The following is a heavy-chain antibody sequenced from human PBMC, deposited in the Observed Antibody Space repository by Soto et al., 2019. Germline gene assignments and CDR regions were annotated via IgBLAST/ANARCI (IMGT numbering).Heavy chain of an antibody. D-gene: IGHD6-19*01. CDR2: IYYSGST. V-gene: IGHV4-59*01. J-gene: IGHJ4*02. CDR3: ARESGSGWYGYFDY. CDR1: GGSISSYY. Sequence: SETLSLTCIVSGGSISSYYWSWIRQPPGKGLEWIGNIYYSGSTNYNPSLKSRVTILEDTSKNQFSLKLSSVTAADTAVYYCARESGSGWYGYFDYWGQGTLVTVSS.